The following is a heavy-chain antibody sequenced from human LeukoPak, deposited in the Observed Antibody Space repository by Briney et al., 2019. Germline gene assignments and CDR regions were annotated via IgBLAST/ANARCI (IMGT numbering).Heavy chain of an antibody. V-gene: IGHV4-38-2*02. CDR3: ARSLRDTSSTAGYDS. Sequence: PSETLSLTCNVSGYSISSGHYWAWIRQPPGKGLEWIGSISYRGDTYYNPSLKSRATMSVDSSKSQLSLKVRSVTAADTAVYFCARSLRDTSSTAGYDSWGQGTLVTVSS. CDR1: GYSISSGHY. CDR2: ISYRGDT. J-gene: IGHJ4*02. D-gene: IGHD2-2*01.